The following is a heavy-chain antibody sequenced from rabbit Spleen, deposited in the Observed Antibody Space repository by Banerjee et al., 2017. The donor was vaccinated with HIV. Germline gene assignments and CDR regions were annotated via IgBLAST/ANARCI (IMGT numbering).Heavy chain of an antibody. D-gene: IGHD4-1*01. Sequence: QLKESGGGLVTPGGTLKLSCKASGFDFSGYGMSWVRQAPGKGLEWIGIIYAAKGSTDYASWVNGRFTISSDNAQSTVDLKMTSLTAADTATYFCARAIVPWLGLTRLDLWGPGTLVTVS. J-gene: IGHJ3*01. CDR3: ARAIVPWLGLTRLDL. CDR2: IYAAKGST. V-gene: IGHV1S7*01. CDR1: GFDFSGYG.